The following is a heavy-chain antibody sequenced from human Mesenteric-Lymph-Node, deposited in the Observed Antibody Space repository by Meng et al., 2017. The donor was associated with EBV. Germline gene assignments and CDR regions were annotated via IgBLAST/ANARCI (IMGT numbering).Heavy chain of an antibody. CDR3: ARSYDSSGYQFDP. Sequence: QVQLQESGPGLVKPSQTLSLTCAVSGGSINSGDSYWNWIRQPPGKGLEWIGYIYYSGTTYYNPSLKSRLTISLDTAENQFSLKLSSVTAADTAVYFCARSYDSSGYQFDPWGQGTRVTVSS. D-gene: IGHD3-22*01. J-gene: IGHJ5*02. CDR1: GGSINSGDSY. CDR2: IYYSGTT. V-gene: IGHV4-30-4*01.